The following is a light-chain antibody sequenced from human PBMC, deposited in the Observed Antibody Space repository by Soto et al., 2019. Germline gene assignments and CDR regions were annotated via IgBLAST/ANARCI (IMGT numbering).Light chain of an antibody. Sequence: EIVMTQSPATLSVSPGERATLSCRASRSVSSNLAWYQQKPGQAPRLLIYGASTRATGIPARFSGSGSGTEFTLTISSLQSEDFAVSSCQQYGTWWTFGQGTKVEIK. CDR2: GAS. J-gene: IGKJ1*01. V-gene: IGKV3-15*01. CDR3: QQYGTWWT. CDR1: RSVSSN.